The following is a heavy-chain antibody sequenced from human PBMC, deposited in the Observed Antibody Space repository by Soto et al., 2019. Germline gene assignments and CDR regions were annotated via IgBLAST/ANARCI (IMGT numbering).Heavy chain of an antibody. CDR2: IYYDGST. Sequence: QVRLQESGPGLVKPSETLSLTCSVSGGSINGHYWSWFRQYPGDRPEYIVCIYYDGSTDYSPSLKSRVDISVDTAKNHIALNLRSVTVADTALYICARGRNWFHPWGQGARVFVAS. J-gene: IGHJ5*02. V-gene: IGHV4-59*11. CDR3: ARGRNWFHP. CDR1: GGSINGHY.